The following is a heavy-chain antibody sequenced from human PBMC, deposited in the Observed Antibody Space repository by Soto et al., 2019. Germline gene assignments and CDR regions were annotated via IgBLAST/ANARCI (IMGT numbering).Heavy chain of an antibody. D-gene: IGHD3-22*01. J-gene: IGHJ3*02. V-gene: IGHV1-2*02. CDR1: GYTFTGYY. CDR2: INPNSGGT. CDR3: ARSSGTYDSSGYYYSDDAFDI. Sequence: GASVKVSCKASGYTFTGYYMHWVRQAPGQGLEWMGWINPNSGGTNYAQKFQGRVTMTRDTSISTAYMELSRLRSDDTAVYYCARSSGTYDSSGYYYSDDAFDIWGQGTMVTVSS.